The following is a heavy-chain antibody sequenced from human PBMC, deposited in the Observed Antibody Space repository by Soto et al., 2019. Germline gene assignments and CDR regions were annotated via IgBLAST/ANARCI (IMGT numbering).Heavy chain of an antibody. CDR2: IYYSGST. CDR1: GGSISSGVYY. V-gene: IGHV4-31*03. D-gene: IGHD2-21*02. Sequence: SETLSLTCTVSGGSISSGVYYWSWIRHHPGNGLEWIGYIYYSGSTYYNPSLKSRVTISVDASKNQFSLKLSSVTAADTAVYYCARDLAYCGGDCSVNYYYGMDVWGQGTTMTVYS. J-gene: IGHJ6*02. CDR3: ARDLAYCGGDCSVNYYYGMDV.